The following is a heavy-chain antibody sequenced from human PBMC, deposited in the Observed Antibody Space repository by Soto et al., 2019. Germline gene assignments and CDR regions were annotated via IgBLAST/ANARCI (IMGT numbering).Heavy chain of an antibody. CDR2: IYPGDSDT. CDR1: GYSFTSYW. CDR3: ARISPSYYDILTGPIDY. J-gene: IGHJ4*02. Sequence: GESLKISCKGSGYSFTSYWIGWVRQMPGKGLEWMGIIYPGDSDTRCSPSFQGQVTISADKSISTAYLQWSSLKASDTAMYYCARISPSYYDILTGPIDYWGQGTLVTVSS. D-gene: IGHD3-9*01. V-gene: IGHV5-51*01.